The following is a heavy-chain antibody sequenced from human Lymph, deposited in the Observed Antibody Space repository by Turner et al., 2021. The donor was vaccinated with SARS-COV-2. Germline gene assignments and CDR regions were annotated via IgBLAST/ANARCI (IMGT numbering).Heavy chain of an antibody. J-gene: IGHJ4*02. Sequence: EVHREESAGGLSQAGRSLFLSRPAHVFTVSSNDMSWVRQAPGKGLEWVSLIYRVVSTVYDDYMKGGITISRDNSKNTLHLQKISMRAEDTAVYYCARGDYYGSGSYPGKTFDYWGQGTLVTVSS. CDR2: IYRVVST. V-gene: IGHV3-53*01. CDR1: VFTVSSND. D-gene: IGHD3-10*01. CDR3: ARGDYYGSGSYPGKTFDY.